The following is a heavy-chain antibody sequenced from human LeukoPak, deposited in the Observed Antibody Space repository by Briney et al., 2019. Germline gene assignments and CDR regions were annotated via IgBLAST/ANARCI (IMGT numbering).Heavy chain of an antibody. V-gene: IGHV3-9*01. J-gene: IGHJ3*02. D-gene: IGHD1-26*01. CDR1: GFTFDDYA. CDR2: ISWNSGSI. CDR3: ARESPHKWWELLRIGAFDI. Sequence: PGGSLRLSCAASGFTFDDYAMHWVRQAPGKGLEWVSGISWNSGSIGYADSVKGRFTISRDDSKNTAYLQMNSLETEDTAMYYCARESPHKWWELLRIGAFDIWGQGTMVTVSS.